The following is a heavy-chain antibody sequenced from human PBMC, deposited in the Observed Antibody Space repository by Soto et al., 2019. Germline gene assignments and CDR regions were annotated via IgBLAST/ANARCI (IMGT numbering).Heavy chain of an antibody. Sequence: QVQLQESGPGLVKPSETLSLACTVSGGSMSSYYWSWLRQPPGKGLEWIGYIYYTGTTNYSPSLQRRVAISLDMSKSQFTLNLSSVTAADTAVYFCAGRHFGELHGWFDPWGQGTLVTVSS. CDR2: IYYTGTT. J-gene: IGHJ5*02. CDR1: GGSMSSYY. D-gene: IGHD3-10*01. V-gene: IGHV4-59*01. CDR3: AGRHFGELHGWFDP.